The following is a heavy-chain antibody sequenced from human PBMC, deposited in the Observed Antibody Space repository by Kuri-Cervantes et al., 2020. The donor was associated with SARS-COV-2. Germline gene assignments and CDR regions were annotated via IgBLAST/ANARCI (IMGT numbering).Heavy chain of an antibody. Sequence: SETLSLTCTVSGGSISSYYWSWIRQPPGKGLEWIGYIYYSGSTNYNPSLKSRVTISLDKSKNQFSLKLSSVAAADTAVYYCAREGYSCGFDYWDQGTLVTVSS. V-gene: IGHV4-59*12. D-gene: IGHD1-1*01. CDR2: IYYSGST. J-gene: IGHJ4*02. CDR1: GGSISSYY. CDR3: AREGYSCGFDY.